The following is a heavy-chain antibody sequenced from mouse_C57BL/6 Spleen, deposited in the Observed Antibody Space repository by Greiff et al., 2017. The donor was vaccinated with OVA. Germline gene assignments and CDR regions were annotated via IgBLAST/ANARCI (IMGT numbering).Heavy chain of an antibody. Sequence: VQLKQSGAELVRPGASVKLSCTASGFNIKDYYMHWVKQRPEQGLEWIGRIDPEDGDTEYAPKFQGKATMTADTSSNTAYLQLSSLTSEDTAVYYCTTPLLGGGRSMLMDYWGQGTSVTVSS. V-gene: IGHV14-1*01. D-gene: IGHD2-3*01. CDR1: GFNIKDYY. CDR3: TTPLLGGGRSMLMDY. J-gene: IGHJ4*01. CDR2: IDPEDGDT.